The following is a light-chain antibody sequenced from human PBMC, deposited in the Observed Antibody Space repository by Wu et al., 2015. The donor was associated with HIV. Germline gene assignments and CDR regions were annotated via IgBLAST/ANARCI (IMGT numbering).Light chain of an antibody. CDR3: QQYNNLVT. CDR1: QSIGTN. Sequence: EIVMTQSPATLSVSPGERAALSCRASQSIGTNLAWYQQKRGQAPRLLMYGASTRATGIPARFSGSGSGTEFTLTISGLQSEDFAVYYCQQYNNLVTFGGGTKVEVK. J-gene: IGKJ4*01. V-gene: IGKV3-15*01. CDR2: GAS.